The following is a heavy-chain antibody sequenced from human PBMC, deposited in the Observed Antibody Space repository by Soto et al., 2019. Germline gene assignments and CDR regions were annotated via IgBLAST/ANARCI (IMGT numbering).Heavy chain of an antibody. CDR2: IYYSGST. J-gene: IGHJ3*02. Sequence: PSETLSLTCTVSGGSISSGGYYWSWIRQHPGKGLEWIGYIYYSGSTYYNPSLKSRVTISVDTSKNQFSLKLSSVTAADTAVYYCARDVFLALEERGYAFDIWGQGTMVTVSS. CDR1: GGSISSGGYY. V-gene: IGHV4-31*03. CDR3: ARDVFLALEERGYAFDI. D-gene: IGHD1-1*01.